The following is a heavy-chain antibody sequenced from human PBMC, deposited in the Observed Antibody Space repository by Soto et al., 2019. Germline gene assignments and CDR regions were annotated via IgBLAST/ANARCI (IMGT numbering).Heavy chain of an antibody. CDR1: GASTRGLY. Sequence: SDTLSLTLNVDGASTRGLYWSGIQTSAGKGLEWIGRIYATGTTDYNPSLKSRVMMSVDTSKKQFSLKLWSVTAADTAVYYCVRDGTKTLRDWFDPWGQGISVTVS. D-gene: IGHD1-1*01. V-gene: IGHV4-4*07. J-gene: IGHJ5*02. CDR2: IYATGTT. CDR3: VRDGTKTLRDWFDP.